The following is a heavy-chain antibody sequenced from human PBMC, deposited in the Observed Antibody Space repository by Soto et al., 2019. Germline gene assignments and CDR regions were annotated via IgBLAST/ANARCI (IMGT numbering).Heavy chain of an antibody. CDR3: ARDPVVPAAIRHDYYYYYGMDV. Sequence: ASVKVSCKASGYTFTGYYIHWVRQAPGQGLEWMGWINPNSGGTNYAQKFQGRVTMTRDTSISTAYMELSRLRSDDTAVYYCARDPVVPAAIRHDYYYYYGMDVWGQGTTVTVSS. D-gene: IGHD2-2*01. CDR2: INPNSGGT. V-gene: IGHV1-2*02. CDR1: GYTFTGYY. J-gene: IGHJ6*02.